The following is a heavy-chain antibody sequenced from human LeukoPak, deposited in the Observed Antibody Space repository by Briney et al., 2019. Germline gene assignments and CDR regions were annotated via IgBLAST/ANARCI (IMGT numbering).Heavy chain of an antibody. V-gene: IGHV3-21*01. CDR2: ISSSSSYI. J-gene: IGHJ4*02. D-gene: IGHD3-22*01. CDR1: GFTFSSYS. CDR3: ARDLWYYDSSGPLDDY. Sequence: PGGSLRLSCAASGFTFSSYSMNWVRQAPGKGLEWVSSISSSSSYIYYADSVKGRFTISRDNAKNSLYLQMNSLRSEATAVYYCARDLWYYDSSGPLDDYWGQGTLITVSS.